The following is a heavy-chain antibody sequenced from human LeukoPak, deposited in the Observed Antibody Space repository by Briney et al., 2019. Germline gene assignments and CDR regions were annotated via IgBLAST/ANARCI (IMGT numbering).Heavy chain of an antibody. CDR2: IGGTI. D-gene: IGHD3-9*01. J-gene: IGHJ4*02. Sequence: GGSLRLSCAASGFPFSDYSFNWVRQAPGKGLEWLSYIGGTISYAESVKGRFTISRDTAKNSLYLQMNGLRGDDTAVYFCVRDHDWAFDYWGQGTLVTVSP. V-gene: IGHV3-69-1*01. CDR3: VRDHDWAFDY. CDR1: GFPFSDYS.